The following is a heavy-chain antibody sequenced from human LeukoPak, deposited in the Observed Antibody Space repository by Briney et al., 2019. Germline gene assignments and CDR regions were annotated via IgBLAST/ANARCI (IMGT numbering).Heavy chain of an antibody. J-gene: IGHJ3*02. D-gene: IGHD3-3*01. CDR1: GGSISSYY. CDR3: ARQVVRGYDFWSGYSGNDAFDI. V-gene: IGHV4-59*08. Sequence: SETLSLTCTVSGGSISSYYWSWIRQPPGKGLEWIGYIYYSGSTNYNPSLKSRVTISVDTSRNQFSLKLSSVTAADTAVYYCARQVVRGYDFWSGYSGNDAFDIWGQGTMVTVSS. CDR2: IYYSGST.